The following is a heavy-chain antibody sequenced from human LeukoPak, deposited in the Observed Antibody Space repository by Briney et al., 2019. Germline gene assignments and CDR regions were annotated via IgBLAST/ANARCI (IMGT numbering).Heavy chain of an antibody. Sequence: GGSLRLSCVASGFTFRGYSMHWVRQAPGKGLEYVSAINDNGDNTFYANSVKGRFTISRDNSKNTLYLQMGSLTAEDPALFYCARVGRRTYDMWGQGTMVTVSS. CDR2: INDNGDNT. CDR1: GFTFRGYS. J-gene: IGHJ3*02. V-gene: IGHV3-64*01. D-gene: IGHD1-1*01. CDR3: ARVGRRTYDM.